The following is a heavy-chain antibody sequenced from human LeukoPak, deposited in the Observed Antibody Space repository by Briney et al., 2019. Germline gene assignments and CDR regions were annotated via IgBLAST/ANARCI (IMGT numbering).Heavy chain of an antibody. D-gene: IGHD3-22*01. V-gene: IGHV3-23*01. Sequence: GGCLRLSCAASGFTFSSYAMSWVRQAPGKGLEWVSAISGSGGSTYYADSVKGRFTISRDNSKNTLYLQMNSLRAEDTAVYYCAKAGPYYYDSSGYFDYWGQGTLVTVSS. CDR1: GFTFSSYA. J-gene: IGHJ4*02. CDR2: ISGSGGST. CDR3: AKAGPYYYDSSGYFDY.